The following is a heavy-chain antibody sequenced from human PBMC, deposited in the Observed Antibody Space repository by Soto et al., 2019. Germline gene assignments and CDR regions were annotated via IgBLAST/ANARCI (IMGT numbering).Heavy chain of an antibody. J-gene: IGHJ4*02. CDR1: GFTFTSNS. Sequence: PGGSLRLSCAASGFTFTSNSMNWVRQAPGKGLEWISYITSSSTTIYYADSVKGRFTISRDNAKNSVYLQLNSLRDEDTALYYCARGRVGTAYFDYWGQGAPVTVSS. V-gene: IGHV3-48*02. CDR2: ITSSSTTI. CDR3: ARGRVGTAYFDY. D-gene: IGHD2-21*02.